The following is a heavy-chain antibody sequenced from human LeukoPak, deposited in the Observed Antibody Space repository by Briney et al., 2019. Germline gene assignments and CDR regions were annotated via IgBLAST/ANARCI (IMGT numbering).Heavy chain of an antibody. CDR2: ISHSGGST. CDR3: ARDYVSGSFGP. V-gene: IGHV3-23*01. Sequence: GGSLRLSCAASGFTFSSYAMSWVRQAPGKGLEWVSAISHSGGSTYYADSVKGRFTISRDNAKNTVYLQMNSLRAEDTAVYYCARDYVSGSFGPWGQGTLVTVSS. J-gene: IGHJ5*02. CDR1: GFTFSSYA. D-gene: IGHD3-10*01.